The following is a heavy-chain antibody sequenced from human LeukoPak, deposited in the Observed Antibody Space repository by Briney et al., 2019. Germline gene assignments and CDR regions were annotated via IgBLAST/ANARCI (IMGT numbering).Heavy chain of an antibody. Sequence: SETLSLTCTVSGGSISSSSYYWGWIRQPPGKGLEWIGSIYYSGSTYYNPSLKSRVTISVDTSKNQFSLKLSSVTAADTAVYYCARADYVWGSYRYQNWFDPWGQGTLVTVSS. CDR1: GGSISSSSYY. J-gene: IGHJ5*02. D-gene: IGHD3-16*02. V-gene: IGHV4-39*07. CDR2: IYYSGST. CDR3: ARADYVWGSYRYQNWFDP.